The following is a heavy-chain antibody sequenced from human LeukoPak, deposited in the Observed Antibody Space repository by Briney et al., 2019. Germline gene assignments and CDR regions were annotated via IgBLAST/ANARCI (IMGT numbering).Heavy chain of an antibody. D-gene: IGHD1-26*01. CDR1: GFTFSSYD. J-gene: IGHJ2*01. CDR3: ARARETVLWYFDL. CDR2: ISSAGGSI. V-gene: IGHV3-48*03. Sequence: GESLRLSCAASGFTFSSYDMNWVRQAPGKGLEWVSYISSAGGSIHYADSVKGRFTISRDNAENSLYLQINSLRAEDTAVYYCARARETVLWYFDLWGRGTLVSVSS.